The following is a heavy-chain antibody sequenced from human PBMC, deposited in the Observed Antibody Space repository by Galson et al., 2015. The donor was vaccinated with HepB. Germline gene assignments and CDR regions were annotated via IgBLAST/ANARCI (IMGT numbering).Heavy chain of an antibody. CDR1: GYTFTTYG. CDR2: INTYNGKT. Sequence: SVKVSCKASGYTFTTYGVNWVRQAPGEGLEWIGRINTYNGKTDNAQKFQGRVTMTTDTSTSTAYMEMKSLRSDDTAMYYCARGGMATLEGPTFDFWGQGTLVTVSS. V-gene: IGHV1-18*01. CDR3: ARGGMATLEGPTFDF. D-gene: IGHD5-24*01. J-gene: IGHJ4*02.